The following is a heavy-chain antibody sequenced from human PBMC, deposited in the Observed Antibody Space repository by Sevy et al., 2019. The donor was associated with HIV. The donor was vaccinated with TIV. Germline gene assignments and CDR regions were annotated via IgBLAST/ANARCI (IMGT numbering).Heavy chain of an antibody. V-gene: IGHV4-59*11. CDR1: GGSITSLY. J-gene: IGHJ4*02. D-gene: IGHD1-26*01. CDR3: AGENAWGRGYS. CDR2: IYYNGHI. Sequence: SETLSLTCTVSGGSITSLYWNWIRQPPGKGLEWIANIYYNGHINYNPSLKSRVTLSLDTSENQFSLRVSSVTAADTAMYYCAGENAWGRGYSWGQGTLVTVSS.